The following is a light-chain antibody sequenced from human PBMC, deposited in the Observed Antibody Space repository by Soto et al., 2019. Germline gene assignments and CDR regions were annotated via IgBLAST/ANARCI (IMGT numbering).Light chain of an antibody. Sequence: QSALTQPASVSGSPGQSITISFTGTSSDVGGYNYVSWYQQHPGKAPKLMIYDVSNRPSGVSNRFSGTKSGNTASLTISGLQAEDEADYYCSSYTSSNTLVFGGGTKVTLL. J-gene: IGLJ2*01. CDR2: DVS. CDR1: SSDVGGYNY. V-gene: IGLV2-14*01. CDR3: SSYTSSNTLV.